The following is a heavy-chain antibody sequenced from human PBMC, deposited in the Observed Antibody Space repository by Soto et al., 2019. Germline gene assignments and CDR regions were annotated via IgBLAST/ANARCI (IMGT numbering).Heavy chain of an antibody. CDR1: GGTFSSYA. V-gene: IGHV1-69*12. CDR2: IIPIFGTA. D-gene: IGHD3-3*01. J-gene: IGHJ3*02. CDR3: ARSITIFGVVIPDAFDI. Sequence: QVQLVQSGAEVKKPGSSVKVSCKASGGTFSSYAISWVRQAPGQGLEWMGGIIPIFGTANYAQKFQGRVTITADESTSTAYIELSSLRSEDTAVYYCARSITIFGVVIPDAFDIWGQGTMVTVSS.